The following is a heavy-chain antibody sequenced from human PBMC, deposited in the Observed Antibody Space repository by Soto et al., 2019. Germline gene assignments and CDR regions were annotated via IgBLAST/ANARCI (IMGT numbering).Heavy chain of an antibody. CDR1: GGSISSGGYY. CDR3: ARGVWFGELFHTWVRFDY. D-gene: IGHD3-10*01. Sequence: QVQLQESGPGLVKPSQTLSLTCTVSGGSISSGGYYWSWIRQHPGKGLEWIGYIYYSGSTYYNTSLKSRVIISVDASKNQFSLKLSSVTAADTAVYYCARGVWFGELFHTWVRFDYWGQGTLVTVSS. CDR2: IYYSGST. J-gene: IGHJ4*02. V-gene: IGHV4-31*03.